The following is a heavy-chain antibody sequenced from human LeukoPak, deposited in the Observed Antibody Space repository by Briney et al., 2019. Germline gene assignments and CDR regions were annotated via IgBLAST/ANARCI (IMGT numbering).Heavy chain of an antibody. CDR3: ARERITMIVAGLYYFDY. Sequence: WASVTVSCKASGYTFINYYMHWVRQAPGQGLEWMGWISAYNGNTNYAQKLQGRVTMTTDTSTSTAYMGLRSLRSDGTAVYYCARERITMIVAGLYYFDYWGQGTLVTVSS. J-gene: IGHJ4*02. V-gene: IGHV1-18*04. CDR2: ISAYNGNT. CDR1: GYTFINYY. D-gene: IGHD3-22*01.